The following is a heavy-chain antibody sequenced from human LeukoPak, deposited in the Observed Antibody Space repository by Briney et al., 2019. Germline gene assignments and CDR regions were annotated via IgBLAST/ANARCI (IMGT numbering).Heavy chain of an antibody. CDR3: ARGRPRGYSYGFGAFDI. CDR2: INHSGST. Sequence: PSETLSLTCAVYGGSFSGYYWSWIRQPPGKGLEWIGEINHSGSTNYNPSLKSRVTISVDTSKNQFSLKLSSVTAADTAVYYCARGRPRGYSYGFGAFDIWGQGTMVTVSS. V-gene: IGHV4-34*01. D-gene: IGHD5-18*01. CDR1: GGSFSGYY. J-gene: IGHJ3*02.